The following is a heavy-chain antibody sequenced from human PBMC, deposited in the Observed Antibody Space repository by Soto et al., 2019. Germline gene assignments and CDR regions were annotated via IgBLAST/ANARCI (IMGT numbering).Heavy chain of an antibody. D-gene: IGHD2-2*01. J-gene: IGHJ2*01. CDR3: ARGPSAAAPLSDWYFDL. Sequence: EVQLVESGGGLVLPGGSLRLSCAASGFTFSGYSMNWVRQAPGKGLEWVSYLASTCCNIYYAYTVKGRFSISRDNAKNSLYLQMNSLRDEDTAVYYCARGPSAAAPLSDWYFDLWGRGTLVTVSS. CDR2: LASTCCNI. V-gene: IGHV3-48*02. CDR1: GFTFSGYS.